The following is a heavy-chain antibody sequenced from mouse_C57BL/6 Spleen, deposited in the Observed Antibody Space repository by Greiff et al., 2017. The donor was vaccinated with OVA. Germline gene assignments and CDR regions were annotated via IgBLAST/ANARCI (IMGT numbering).Heavy chain of an antibody. CDR2: INPNYGTT. D-gene: IGHD1-1*01. J-gene: IGHJ4*01. V-gene: IGHV1-39*01. CDR3: ARSITTVVATDYYAMDY. CDR1: GYSFTDYN. Sequence: EVQLQQSGPELVKPGASVKISCKASGYSFTDYNMNWVKQSNGKSLEWIGVINPNYGTTSYNQKFKGKATLTVDQSSSTAYMQLNSLTSEDSAVYYCARSITTVVATDYYAMDYWGQGTSVTVSS.